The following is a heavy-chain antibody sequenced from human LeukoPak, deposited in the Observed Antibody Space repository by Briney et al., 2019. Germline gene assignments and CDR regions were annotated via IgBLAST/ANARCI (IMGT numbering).Heavy chain of an antibody. CDR1: GYTLTELS. Sequence: ASVKVSCKVSGYTLTELSMHWVRQAPGKGLEWMGGFDPEDGETIYAQRFQGRVTMTEDTSTDTAYMELSSLRSEDTAVYYCATDPPHSGSYYEPQPGNYWGQGTLVTVSS. V-gene: IGHV1-24*01. CDR2: FDPEDGET. CDR3: ATDPPHSGSYYEPQPGNY. D-gene: IGHD1-26*01. J-gene: IGHJ4*02.